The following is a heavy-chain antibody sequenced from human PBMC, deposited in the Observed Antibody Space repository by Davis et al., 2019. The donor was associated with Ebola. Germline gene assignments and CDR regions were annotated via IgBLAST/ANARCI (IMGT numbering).Heavy chain of an antibody. CDR1: GGSISTSDYY. Sequence: SETLSLTCTVSGGSISTSDYYWSWIRQPPGKGLEWIGYIHYRENPYYNPSLENRVIISLDTSKNQFSLKLTSVTAADTAVYYCARVGYNNPDSDYWGQGALVTVSS. CDR3: ARVGYNNPDSDY. J-gene: IGHJ4*02. CDR2: IHYRENP. D-gene: IGHD3-10*01. V-gene: IGHV4-30-4*01.